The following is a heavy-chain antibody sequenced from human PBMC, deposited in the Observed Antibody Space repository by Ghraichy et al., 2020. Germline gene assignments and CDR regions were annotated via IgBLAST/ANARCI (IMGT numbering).Heavy chain of an antibody. D-gene: IGHD3-9*01. CDR2: ITHTGTNM. Sequence: SSITHTGTNMYYADSVKCRFTVSKDSAKNSLYLQMSSLSSEDTAVYYCARARGNDWYSDYWGQ. CDR3: ARARGNDWYSDY. J-gene: IGHJ4*02. V-gene: IGHV3-21*01.